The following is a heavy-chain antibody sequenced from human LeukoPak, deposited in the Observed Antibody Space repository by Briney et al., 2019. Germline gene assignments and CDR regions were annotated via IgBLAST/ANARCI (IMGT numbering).Heavy chain of an antibody. J-gene: IGHJ4*02. CDR2: ITSSGGST. V-gene: IGHV3-23*01. CDR3: ARDLCWGCFDD. Sequence: PGGSLRLSCAASGFTFNTYGMTWVRQAPGKGLEWVSAITSSGGSTYYGDPVKGRFTISRDNSRNTLYLQMNSLRVDDTAVYYCARDLCWGCFDDWGQGNLVTVSS. CDR1: GFTFNTYG. D-gene: IGHD2/OR15-2a*01.